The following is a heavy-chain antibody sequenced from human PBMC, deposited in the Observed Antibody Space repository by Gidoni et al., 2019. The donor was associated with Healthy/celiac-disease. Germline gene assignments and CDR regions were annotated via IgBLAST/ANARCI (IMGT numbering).Heavy chain of an antibody. CDR2: IKQDGSEK. V-gene: IGHV3-7*04. D-gene: IGHD3-9*01. J-gene: IGHJ5*02. Sequence: VPLLGSGGGLVRPGGSLSLPCAASGFPFSRNWLSWVRQAPGKGLEWVANIKQDGSEKYYVDSVKGRFTISRDNAKNSLYLQMNSLRAEDTAVYYCARCLRYFDWLLGDNWFDPWGQGTLVTVSS. CDR3: ARCLRYFDWLLGDNWFDP. CDR1: GFPFSRNW.